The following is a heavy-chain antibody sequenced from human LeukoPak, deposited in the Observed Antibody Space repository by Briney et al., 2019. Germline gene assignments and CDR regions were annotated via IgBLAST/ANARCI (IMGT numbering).Heavy chain of an antibody. V-gene: IGHV4-4*07. CDR2: ISTIVST. Sequence: WIGLISTIVSTNYSPSLNIRVTMSVDTSKKQFSLKLSSVTAADTAVYYCAASSVGEKDDYWGQGTLVTISS. CDR3: AASSVGEKDDY. J-gene: IGHJ4*02. D-gene: IGHD4-23*01.